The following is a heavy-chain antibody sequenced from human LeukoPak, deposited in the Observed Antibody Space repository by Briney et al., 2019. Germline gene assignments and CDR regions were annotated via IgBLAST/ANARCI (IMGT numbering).Heavy chain of an antibody. J-gene: IGHJ4*02. CDR3: ARDPYCSGGSCPGHFDY. D-gene: IGHD2-15*01. CDR1: GFSFGGYW. Sequence: GGSLRLSCVASGFSFGGYWMTWVRQAPGKGLEWVAVISYDGSNKYYADSVKGRFTISRDNSKNTLYLQMNSLRAEDTAVYYCARDPYCSGGSCPGHFDYWGQGTLVTVSS. V-gene: IGHV3-30*03. CDR2: ISYDGSNK.